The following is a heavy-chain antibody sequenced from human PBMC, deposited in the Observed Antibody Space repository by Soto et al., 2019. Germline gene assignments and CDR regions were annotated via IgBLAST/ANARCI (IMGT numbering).Heavy chain of an antibody. Sequence: QVQLVESGGGSVKPGGSLRLSCAASGFTFSDYYMSWIRQAPGKGLEWVSYISSGGFITYYADSVKGRFTTSWDKAKNSLYLQMNTLSANDTAVYYCATGVVPATKWGNYSYGLDVWGQGTTVTVSS. D-gene: IGHD2-2*01. J-gene: IGHJ6*02. CDR3: ATGVVPATKWGNYSYGLDV. CDR1: GFTFSDYY. V-gene: IGHV3-11*01. CDR2: ISSGGFIT.